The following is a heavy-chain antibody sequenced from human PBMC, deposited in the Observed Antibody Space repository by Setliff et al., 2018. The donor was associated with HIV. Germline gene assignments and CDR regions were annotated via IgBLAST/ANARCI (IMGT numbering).Heavy chain of an antibody. J-gene: IGHJ4*02. V-gene: IGHV1-3*01. CDR2: INAGNGNT. D-gene: IGHD3-22*01. Sequence: ASVKVSCKASGYTFTSYVMHWVRQAPGQRLEWMGWINAGNGNTKYSQKFQDRVTLTSDMSANTVYMDLTTLRSEDTAVYYCASPMFYDGKVVWGQGTPVTVSS. CDR3: ASPMFYDGKVV. CDR1: GYTFTSYV.